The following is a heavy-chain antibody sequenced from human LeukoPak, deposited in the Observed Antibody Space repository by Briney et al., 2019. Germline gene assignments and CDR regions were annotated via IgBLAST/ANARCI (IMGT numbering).Heavy chain of an antibody. D-gene: IGHD6-13*01. CDR3: ARQGAAGKYYYYYMDV. V-gene: IGHV5-51*01. Sequence: GESLKISCKGSGYSFTSYWIGWVRQMPGKGLEWMGIIYPGDSDTRYSPSFQGQVTISADKSISTAYLQWSSLKASDTAMYYCARQGAAGKYYYYYMDVWGKGTTVTVSS. CDR2: IYPGDSDT. CDR1: GYSFTSYW. J-gene: IGHJ6*03.